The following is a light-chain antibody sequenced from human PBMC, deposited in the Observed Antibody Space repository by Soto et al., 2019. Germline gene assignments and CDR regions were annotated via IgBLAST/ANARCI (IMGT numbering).Light chain of an antibody. J-gene: IGKJ5*01. CDR2: AAS. CDR1: QGISNY. Sequence: DIQMTQSPSSLSASVGDRVTITCRASQGISNYLAWYQQKPGKGPKLLIYAASTSQSGVPPRFSGSGSGTDFTFTISSLQPEDIATYYCQQYHNLPITFGQVTRLEIK. CDR3: QQYHNLPIT. V-gene: IGKV1-27*01.